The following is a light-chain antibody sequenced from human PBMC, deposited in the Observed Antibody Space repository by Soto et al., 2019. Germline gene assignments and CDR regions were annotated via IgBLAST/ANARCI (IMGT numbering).Light chain of an antibody. J-gene: IGKJ1*01. CDR2: LGS. Sequence: DIVMTQSPLSLPVTPGEPAPISCRSSQSLLHSNGYTFLDWYLQKPGQSPQLLIYLGSIRASGVPDRFSGSGSGTHFTLKISRVEAEDVGVYYCMQALQAWTFGQGTKVEIK. CDR3: MQALQAWT. CDR1: QSLLHSNGYTF. V-gene: IGKV2-28*01.